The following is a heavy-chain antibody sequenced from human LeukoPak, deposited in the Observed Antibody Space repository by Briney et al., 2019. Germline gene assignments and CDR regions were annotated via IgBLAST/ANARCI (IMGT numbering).Heavy chain of an antibody. J-gene: IGHJ5*02. CDR1: GGSISSHY. CDR2: IYSIGAT. D-gene: IGHD3-3*01. V-gene: IGHV4-59*11. Sequence: SETLSLTCTVSGGSISSHYWSWIRQSPEKGLEYIGYIYSIGATNYNPSLKSRVTISLDTSKNQFSLRLTSVTAAETAVYYCARYDFDANWFDPWGQGTLVTVSS. CDR3: ARYDFDANWFDP.